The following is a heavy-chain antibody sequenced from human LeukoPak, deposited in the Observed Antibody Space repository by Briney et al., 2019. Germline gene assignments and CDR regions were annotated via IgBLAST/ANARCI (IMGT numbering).Heavy chain of an antibody. V-gene: IGHV3-21*01. CDR1: GFTFSSYS. J-gene: IGHJ5*02. CDR2: ISSSSSYI. Sequence: GGSLRLSCAASGFTFSSYSMNWARQAPGKGLEWVSSISSSSSYIYYADSVKGRFTISRDNAKNSLYLQMNSLRAEDTAVYYCAREATDYDILTGYYWNWFDPWGQGTLVTVSS. D-gene: IGHD3-9*01. CDR3: AREATDYDILTGYYWNWFDP.